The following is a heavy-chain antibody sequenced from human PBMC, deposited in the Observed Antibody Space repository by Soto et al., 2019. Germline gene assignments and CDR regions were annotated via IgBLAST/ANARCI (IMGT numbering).Heavy chain of an antibody. D-gene: IGHD4-4*01. Sequence: PGGSLRLSCAASGFTFSSYAMSWVRQAPGKGLEWVSAISGSGGSTYYADSVKGRFTISRDNSKNTLYLQMNRLRAEDTAVYYCERPTTVTLFYYYYYGMDVWGQGTTVTVSS. CDR3: ERPTTVTLFYYYYYGMDV. CDR2: ISGSGGST. CDR1: GFTFSSYA. V-gene: IGHV3-23*01. J-gene: IGHJ6*02.